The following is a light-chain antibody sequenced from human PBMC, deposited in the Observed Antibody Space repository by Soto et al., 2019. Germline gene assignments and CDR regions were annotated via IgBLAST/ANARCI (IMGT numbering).Light chain of an antibody. J-gene: IGLJ1*01. CDR3: SSYTTSSTYV. Sequence: QSALTQPASVSGSPGQSITISCTGTSSDVGGYNYVSWYQQHPGKAPKLMIYEVSNRPSGVSNRFYGSTSGNTASLTISGLQAEDEADYYCSSYTTSSTYVFGTGTKLTVL. V-gene: IGLV2-14*01. CDR2: EVS. CDR1: SSDVGGYNY.